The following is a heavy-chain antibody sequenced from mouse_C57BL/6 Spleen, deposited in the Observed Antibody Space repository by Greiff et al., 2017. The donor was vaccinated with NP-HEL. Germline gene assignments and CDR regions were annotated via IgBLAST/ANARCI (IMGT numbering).Heavy chain of an antibody. CDR2: IHPNSGST. CDR3: ARGPPIYYDYDGAMDY. Sequence: QVQLQQPGAELVKPGASVKLSCKASGYTFTSYWMHWVKQRPGQGLEWIGMIHPNSGSTNYNEKFKSKATLTVDKSSSTAYMQLSSLTSEDSAVYYCARGPPIYYDYDGAMDYWGQGTSVTVSS. V-gene: IGHV1-64*01. CDR1: GYTFTSYW. J-gene: IGHJ4*01. D-gene: IGHD2-4*01.